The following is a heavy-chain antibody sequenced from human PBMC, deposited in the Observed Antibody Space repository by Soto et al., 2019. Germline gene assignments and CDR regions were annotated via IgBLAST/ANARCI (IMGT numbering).Heavy chain of an antibody. J-gene: IGHJ5*02. CDR1: GVSISSGGYS. CDR3: ARDRRGGAAGGWFDP. CDR2: ICHSGST. V-gene: IGHV4-30-2*01. D-gene: IGHD6-13*01. Sequence: LSLTCAVSGVSISSGGYSWSWIRQPPGKGLEWIGYICHSGSTYYNPSLKSRVTISVDRSKNQFSLKLSSVTAADTAVYYCARDRRGGAAGGWFDPWGQGTLVTVSS.